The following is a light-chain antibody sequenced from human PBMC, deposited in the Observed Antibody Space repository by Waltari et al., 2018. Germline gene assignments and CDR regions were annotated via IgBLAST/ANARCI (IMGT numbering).Light chain of an antibody. CDR1: RSVSIY. J-gene: IGKJ4*01. CDR2: ATS. CDR3: QQTYDTPLT. V-gene: IGKV1-39*01. Sequence: DIQMTQASSSLSASVGDRGNITCRASRSVSIYLNWYQQKPGKAPNLLIYATSALQTGVPSRFSGSGSGTDFTLTITNLQPEDFGIYYCQQTYDTPLTFGAGTKVQLK.